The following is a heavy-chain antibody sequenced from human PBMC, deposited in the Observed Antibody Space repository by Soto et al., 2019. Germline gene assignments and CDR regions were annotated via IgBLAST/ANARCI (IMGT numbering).Heavy chain of an antibody. J-gene: IGHJ4*02. V-gene: IGHV3-23*01. CDR3: ARRGSGSDYGY. CDR1: GFTFSSYA. Sequence: EVQLLESGGGLVQPGGSLRLSCAASGFTFSSYAMRWVRQAPVKGLEWVSAISGSGGSTYYADSVKGRFTISRDNSKDTPYPQLNRLSAEDTAVYYCARRGSGSDYGYWGQGTVVTVSS. D-gene: IGHD1-26*01. CDR2: ISGSGGST.